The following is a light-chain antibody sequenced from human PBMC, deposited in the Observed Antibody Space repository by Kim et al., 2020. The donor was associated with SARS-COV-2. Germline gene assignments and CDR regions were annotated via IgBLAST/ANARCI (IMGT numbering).Light chain of an antibody. J-gene: IGKJ2*01. CDR1: QSVSSN. Sequence: SVSPGERATPSCRASQSVSSNLAWYQQKPGQAPRLLIYGASTRATGIPDRFSGSGSGTEFTLTISSLQSEDFALYYCQQYNNWPYTFGQGTKLEI. CDR3: QQYNNWPYT. CDR2: GAS. V-gene: IGKV3-15*01.